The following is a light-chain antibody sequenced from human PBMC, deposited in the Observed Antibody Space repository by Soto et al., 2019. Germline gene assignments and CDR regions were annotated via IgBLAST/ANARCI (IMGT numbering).Light chain of an antibody. Sequence: EIVMTQSPATLSLSPGQRATLSCRASQSVSSKLAWYQQKPGQAPRRLIYGASSRATGIPDMFSGRGFGTDFTLTISRLEPEDFAVYYCQHSGDFRWTFGQGTKVDIK. CDR3: QHSGDFRWT. CDR2: GAS. V-gene: IGKV3D-15*01. CDR1: QSVSSK. J-gene: IGKJ1*01.